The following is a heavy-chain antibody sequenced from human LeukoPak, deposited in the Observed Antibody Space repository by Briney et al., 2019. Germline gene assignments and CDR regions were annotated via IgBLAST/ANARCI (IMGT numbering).Heavy chain of an antibody. D-gene: IGHD3-9*01. CDR3: ARDLSDILTGYYGAFDY. CDR1: GGSISSYY. V-gene: IGHV4-4*07. CDR2: IYTSGST. J-gene: IGHJ4*02. Sequence: SETLSLTCTVSGGSISSYYWSWIRQPAGKGLEWIGRIYTSGSTNYNPSLKSRVTISVDTSKNQFSLKLSSVTAADTAVYYCARDLSDILTGYYGAFDYWGQGTLVTVSS.